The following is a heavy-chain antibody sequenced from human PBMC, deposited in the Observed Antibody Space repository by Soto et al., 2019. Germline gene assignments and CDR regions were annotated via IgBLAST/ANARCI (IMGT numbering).Heavy chain of an antibody. D-gene: IGHD3-22*01. Sequence: QVQLVESGGGVVQPGRSLRLSCAASGFTFSSYAMHWVRQAPGKGLEWVAVISYDGSNKYYADSVKGRFTISRDNSKNTLYLQRNSLRAEETAVYYCARGGIVVVPADDYYDSSGYQDAEYFQHWGQGTLVTVSS. CDR3: ARGGIVVVPADDYYDSSGYQDAEYFQH. CDR1: GFTFSSYA. V-gene: IGHV3-30-3*01. CDR2: ISYDGSNK. J-gene: IGHJ1*01.